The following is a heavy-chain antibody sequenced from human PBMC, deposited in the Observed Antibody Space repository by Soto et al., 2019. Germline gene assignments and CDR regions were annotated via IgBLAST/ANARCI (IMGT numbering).Heavy chain of an antibody. CDR3: VTGDHLVR. J-gene: IGHJ4*02. CDR1: GYTFTGYY. D-gene: IGHD6-6*01. V-gene: IGHV1-2*02. Sequence: QMQLVQSGAEARKPGASVKVSCKTSGYTFTGYYLNWGRQAPGRGLAWVGWINPKTGDTNNAQKFQGRVTMTMDTSISTGYMELSGLKSDDTAVYYCVTGDHLVRWGQGTRVTVSS. CDR2: INPKTGDT.